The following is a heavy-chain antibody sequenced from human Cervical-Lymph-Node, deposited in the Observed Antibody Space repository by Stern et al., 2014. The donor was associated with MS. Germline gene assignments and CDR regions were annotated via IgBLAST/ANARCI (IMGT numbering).Heavy chain of an antibody. CDR3: ASHDGKTYGPYDY. J-gene: IGHJ4*02. CDR1: GDSISSNKW. D-gene: IGHD3-10*01. V-gene: IGHV4-4*02. Sequence: QVQLQESGPGLVKPSGTLSLTCAVSGDSISSNKWWSWVRQSPGKGLEWIWEIFHSGNTNYNPSLQSRVTISQDKFKNQFSLKVNSVTAADTAVYYCASHDGKTYGPYDYWGQGTLVAVSS. CDR2: IFHSGNT.